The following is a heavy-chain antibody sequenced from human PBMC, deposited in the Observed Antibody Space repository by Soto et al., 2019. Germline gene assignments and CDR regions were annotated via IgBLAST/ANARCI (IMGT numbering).Heavy chain of an antibody. Sequence: PGGSLRLSCVGSGFTFINYGMTWVRQAPGKGLEWVSSISGLGIPTFYGDSVKGRFTISRDNSKNTLYLQMNSLRADDTAVYYCAKITTGAGSDSWGQGTLVTVSS. CDR1: GFTFINYG. J-gene: IGHJ5*02. CDR2: ISGLGIPT. D-gene: IGHD6-19*01. V-gene: IGHV3-23*01. CDR3: AKITTGAGSDS.